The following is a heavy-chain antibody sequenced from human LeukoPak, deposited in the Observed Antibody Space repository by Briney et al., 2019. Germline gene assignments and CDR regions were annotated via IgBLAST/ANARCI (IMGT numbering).Heavy chain of an antibody. Sequence: PGGSLRLSCAASGFTFRSYTMNWVRQAPGKGLEWVSSISSSSSSIYYADSVKGRFTISRDNAKKSLYLQMNSLRAEDTAMYYCARGFCTSTSCYGSYWGQGTLVTVSS. CDR3: ARGFCTSTSCYGSY. V-gene: IGHV3-21*01. CDR2: ISSSSSSI. J-gene: IGHJ4*02. CDR1: GFTFRSYT. D-gene: IGHD2-2*01.